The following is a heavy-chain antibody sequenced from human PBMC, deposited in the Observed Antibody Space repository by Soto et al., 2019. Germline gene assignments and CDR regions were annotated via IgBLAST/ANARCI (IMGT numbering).Heavy chain of an antibody. Sequence: EVQLVESGGGLVQPGGSLRLSCAASGITFSSYAMHWVRQAPGKGLEYVSGLSSNGGSTYYANSVKGRFTISRDNSKNTLYLQMGSLRAEDMAMYYCARGRSGFYYFDYWGQGSLVTVSS. V-gene: IGHV3-64*01. D-gene: IGHD3-10*01. CDR1: GITFSSYA. CDR2: LSSNGGST. CDR3: ARGRSGFYYFDY. J-gene: IGHJ4*02.